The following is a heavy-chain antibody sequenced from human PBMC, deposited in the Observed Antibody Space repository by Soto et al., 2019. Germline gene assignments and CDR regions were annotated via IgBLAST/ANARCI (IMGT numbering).Heavy chain of an antibody. Sequence: GGSLRLSCAASGFTFSDYAMSWVRQAPGKGLEWVAVISYDGSNKYYADSVKGRFTISRDNSKNTLYLQMNSLRAEDTAVYYCARSVLRFLEWSPDVWGQGTTVTVSS. CDR1: GFTFSDYA. V-gene: IGHV3-30-3*01. D-gene: IGHD3-3*01. CDR2: ISYDGSNK. J-gene: IGHJ6*02. CDR3: ARSVLRFLEWSPDV.